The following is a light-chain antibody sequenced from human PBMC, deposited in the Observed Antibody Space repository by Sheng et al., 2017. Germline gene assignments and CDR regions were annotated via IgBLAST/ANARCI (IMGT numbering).Light chain of an antibody. V-gene: IGKV1-5*03. Sequence: DIQMTQSPSTLSASVGDRVTISCRASQFISNLLAWYQQKQGKAPKLLIYKESNLESGVPSRFSGSGSGTEFTLTISSLQPDDFATYYCQQYQSYSYTFGPGD. CDR3: QQYQSYSYT. J-gene: IGKJ2*01. CDR1: QFISNL. CDR2: KES.